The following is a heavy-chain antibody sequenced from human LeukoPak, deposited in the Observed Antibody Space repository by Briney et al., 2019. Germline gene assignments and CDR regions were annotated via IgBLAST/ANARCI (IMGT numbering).Heavy chain of an antibody. CDR3: ARDWVSLSSGRVFDY. CDR2: IRQDGGDE. Sequence: GGSLRLSCAASGFTFSSYWMSWVRQAPGKGLEWVANIRQDGGDEYYVDSVKGRFTISRDNAKNSLYLQMNVLRVEDTAFYYCARDWVSLSSGRVFDYWGQGTLVTVSS. J-gene: IGHJ4*02. V-gene: IGHV3-7*01. CDR1: GFTFSSYW. D-gene: IGHD3-22*01.